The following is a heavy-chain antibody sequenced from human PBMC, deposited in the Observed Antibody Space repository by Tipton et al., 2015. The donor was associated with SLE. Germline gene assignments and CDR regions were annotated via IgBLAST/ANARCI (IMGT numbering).Heavy chain of an antibody. J-gene: IGHJ4*02. CDR2: IYTSGST. CDR1: GGSISSGSYY. Sequence: LRLSCTVSGGSISSGSYYWSWIRQSAGKGLEWIGRIYTSGSTNYNPSLKSRVTISVDTSKNQFSLKLSSVTAADTAVYYCARKSNWGVFDYWGQGTLVTVSS. V-gene: IGHV4-61*02. CDR3: ARKSNWGVFDY. D-gene: IGHD7-27*01.